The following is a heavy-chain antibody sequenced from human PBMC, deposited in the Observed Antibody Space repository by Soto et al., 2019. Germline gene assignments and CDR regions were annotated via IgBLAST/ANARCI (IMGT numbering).Heavy chain of an antibody. J-gene: IGHJ5*02. CDR2: IFPSDSDT. V-gene: IGHV5-51*01. Sequence: GEFLKISCKDSGYSFTTSWLGWVRQMPGKGLEWMGIIFPSDSDTRYSPSFQGQVTISVGKSISTAYLQWSSLKASDTAMYYCARRPGSWFDPWGQGTLVTVSS. D-gene: IGHD3-10*01. CDR1: GYSFTTSW. CDR3: ARRPGSWFDP.